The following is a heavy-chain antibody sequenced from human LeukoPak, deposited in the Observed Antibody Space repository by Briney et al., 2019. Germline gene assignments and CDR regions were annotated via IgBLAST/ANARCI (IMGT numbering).Heavy chain of an antibody. CDR2: ISGSGGST. J-gene: IGHJ3*02. V-gene: IGHV3-23*01. D-gene: IGHD5-18*01. Sequence: GGSLRLSCAASGFTFSSYAMSWVRQAPGKGLEWVSKISGSGGSTYDADFVKGRFTISRDNSKNTLYLQMNSLRVEDTAVYYCAKDRHGYTYGHDAFDIWGQGIMVSVSS. CDR3: AKDRHGYTYGHDAFDI. CDR1: GFTFSSYA.